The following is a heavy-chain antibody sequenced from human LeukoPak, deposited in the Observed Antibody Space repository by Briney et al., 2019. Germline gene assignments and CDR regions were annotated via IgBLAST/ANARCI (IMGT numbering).Heavy chain of an antibody. J-gene: IGHJ6*03. CDR1: GYTFTGYY. CDR3: ARVSELGPIYDFWSGLSGAYYMDV. Sequence: ASVKASCKASGYTFTGYYMHWVRQAPGQGLEWMGWINPNSGGTNYAQKFQGRVTITADKSTSTAYMELSSLRSEDTAVYYCARVSELGPIYDFWSGLSGAYYMDVWGKGTTVTVSS. D-gene: IGHD3-3*01. CDR2: INPNSGGT. V-gene: IGHV1-2*02.